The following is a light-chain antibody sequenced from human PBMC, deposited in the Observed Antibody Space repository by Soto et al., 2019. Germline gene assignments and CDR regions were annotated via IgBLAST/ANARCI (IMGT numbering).Light chain of an antibody. V-gene: IGKV3-11*01. J-gene: IGKJ1*01. Sequence: EIVLTQSPATLSLSPGERATLPCRASQSVSSYLAWYQQKPGQAPRLLIYDASNRATGIPARFSGSGSGTDFTLTISSLEPEDFAVYYCQQRGNWPWTFGQGTKVEIK. CDR2: DAS. CDR3: QQRGNWPWT. CDR1: QSVSSY.